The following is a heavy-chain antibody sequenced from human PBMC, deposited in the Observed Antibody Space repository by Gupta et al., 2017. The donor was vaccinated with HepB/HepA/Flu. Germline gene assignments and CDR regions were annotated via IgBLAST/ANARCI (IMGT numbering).Heavy chain of an antibody. CDR3: ARDSRRIQLWVGPGNPYYYYYMDV. CDR2: IIPIFGTA. V-gene: IGHV1-69*01. CDR1: GGTFSSYA. J-gene: IGHJ6*03. Sequence: QVQLVQSGAEVKKPGSSVKVSCKASGGTFSSYAISWVRQAPGPGLEWMGGIIPIFGTANYTQKFQGRVTITADESTSTAYMELSSLRSEDTAVYYCARDSRRIQLWVGPGNPYYYYYMDVWGKGTTVTVSS. D-gene: IGHD5-18*01.